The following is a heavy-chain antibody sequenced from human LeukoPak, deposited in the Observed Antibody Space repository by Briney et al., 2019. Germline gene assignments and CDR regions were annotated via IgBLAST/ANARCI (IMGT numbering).Heavy chain of an antibody. CDR2: INTDGSST. V-gene: IGHV3-74*01. Sequence: GGSLRLSCTASGFTVSNYWMHWVRQAPGKGLVWVSRINTDGSSTSYADSVKGRLTISRDNAKNTLFLQMNSLRAGDTAVYYCTRARYNFWNVYYIANYMDVWGKGTPVTVSS. J-gene: IGHJ6*03. CDR1: GFTVSNYW. D-gene: IGHD3/OR15-3a*01. CDR3: TRARYNFWNVYYIANYMDV.